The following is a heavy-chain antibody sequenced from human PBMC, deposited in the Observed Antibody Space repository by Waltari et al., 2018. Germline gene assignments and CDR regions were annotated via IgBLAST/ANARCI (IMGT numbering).Heavy chain of an antibody. J-gene: IGHJ4*02. V-gene: IGHV1-69*08. D-gene: IGHD6-19*01. CDR3: ARGSSGWNIFDY. CDR1: GGTFSSYA. Sequence: QVQLVQSGAEVKKPGSSVKVSCKASGGTFSSYAISWVRQAPGQGLEWMGRIIPIVGTANYEQKFQGRVTITADKSTSTAYMELSSLRSEDTAVYYCARGSSGWNIFDYWGQGTLVTVSS. CDR2: IIPIVGTA.